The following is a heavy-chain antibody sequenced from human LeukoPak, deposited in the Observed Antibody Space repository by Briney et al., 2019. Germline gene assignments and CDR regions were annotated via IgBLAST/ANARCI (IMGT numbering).Heavy chain of an antibody. V-gene: IGHV3-48*03. CDR2: ISTTGSTI. CDR3: ARGAGIGSGWYEKDY. D-gene: IGHD6-19*01. J-gene: IGHJ4*02. Sequence: GGSLRLSCAASGFTFGGHEMNWVRQAPGKGLEWLSYISTTGSTIYYADSVKGRFTISRDNAKNSLYLQMNSLRAEDTAVYYCARGAGIGSGWYEKDYWGQGTLVTVSS. CDR1: GFTFGGHE.